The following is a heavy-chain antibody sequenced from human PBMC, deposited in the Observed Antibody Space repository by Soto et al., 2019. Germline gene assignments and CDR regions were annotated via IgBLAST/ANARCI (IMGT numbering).Heavy chain of an antibody. V-gene: IGHV3-30*18. D-gene: IGHD2-21*02. CDR2: VSYDGSNK. Sequence: QVQLVESGGGVFLPGRSLRLSCVASGFTFSHYGMQWVRQAPGKGLEWVALVSYDGSNKYYGDSVKGRFTISRDNSKYTLYLEIDSLSAEDTAVYYCAKDRSAGCGGDCSCDSWGQGTLVTVSS. J-gene: IGHJ4*02. CDR1: GFTFSHYG. CDR3: AKDRSAGCGGDCSCDS.